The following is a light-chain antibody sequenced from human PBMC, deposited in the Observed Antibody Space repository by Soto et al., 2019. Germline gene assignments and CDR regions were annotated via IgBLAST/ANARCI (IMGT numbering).Light chain of an antibody. CDR3: QQYGDSPWA. CDR2: GAS. Sequence: VMTQSPATLSVSPGERATFSCRASQSVSSNLAWYQQKPGQAPRLLIYGASIRATGIPDRFSGTGSGTDFTLTISSLEPEDFAMYYCQQYGDSPWAFGQGTKVDIK. CDR1: QSVSSN. J-gene: IGKJ1*01. V-gene: IGKV3-20*01.